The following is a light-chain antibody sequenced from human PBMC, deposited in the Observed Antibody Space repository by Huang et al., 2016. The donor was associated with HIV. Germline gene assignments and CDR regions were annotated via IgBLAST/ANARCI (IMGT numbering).Light chain of an antibody. CDR2: AGS. CDR3: QQSHNMPWT. Sequence: DIQMTQSPSSLSASVGDRVTITCRASQTISSYLNWYQQKPGKAAKLLIYAGSSLQSEVSSRFSGSGSGTDFSLTSTRLQPEDFATYYCQQSHNMPWTFGQGTKVEIK. V-gene: IGKV1-39*01. J-gene: IGKJ1*01. CDR1: QTISSY.